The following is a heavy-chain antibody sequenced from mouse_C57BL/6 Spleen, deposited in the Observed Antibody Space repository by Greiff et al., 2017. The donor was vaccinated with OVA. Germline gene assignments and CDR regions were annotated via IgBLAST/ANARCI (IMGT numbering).Heavy chain of an antibody. CDR3: TSYDYDEGFAY. J-gene: IGHJ3*01. D-gene: IGHD2-4*01. CDR1: GFTFSSYA. V-gene: IGHV5-9-1*02. Sequence: EVQLVESGEGLVKPGGSLKLSCAASGFTFSSYAMSWFRQTPEKRLEWVAYISSGGDYIYYADTVKGRFTISRDNARNTLYLQMSSLKSEDTAMYYCTSYDYDEGFAYWGQGTLVTVSA. CDR2: ISSGGDYI.